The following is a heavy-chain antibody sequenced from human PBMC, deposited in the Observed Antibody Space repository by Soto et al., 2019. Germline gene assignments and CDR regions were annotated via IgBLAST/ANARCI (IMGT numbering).Heavy chain of an antibody. CDR1: GFIFSNYA. V-gene: IGHV3-23*01. CDR2: TSFSGGRT. D-gene: IGHD2-21*02. CDR3: AKDSRAFCGGDCSKDY. J-gene: IGHJ4*02. Sequence: LRLSCAASGFIFSNYAMTWVRQGPGRGLEWVSTTSFSGGRTYYADSVKGRFTISRDNSNNTLFLQMSSLRAEDTAIYYCAKDSRAFCGGDCSKDYWGQGTLVTVSS.